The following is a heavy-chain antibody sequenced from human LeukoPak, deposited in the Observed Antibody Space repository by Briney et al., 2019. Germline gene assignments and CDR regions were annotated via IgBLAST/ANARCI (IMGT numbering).Heavy chain of an antibody. J-gene: IGHJ6*02. CDR1: GFTFSSDW. CDR3: MMSLTAHYYYGMDV. D-gene: IGHD2-21*02. CDR2: IKQDGSEK. V-gene: IGHV3-7*02. Sequence: GGSLRLSCAASGFTFSSDWMSCVREAPGKGLEWVANIKQDGSEKYYVDSVKGRFTISRDNAKNSVYLQMNSLRAEDTAVYHCMMSLTAHYYYGMDVWGQGTTVTVSS.